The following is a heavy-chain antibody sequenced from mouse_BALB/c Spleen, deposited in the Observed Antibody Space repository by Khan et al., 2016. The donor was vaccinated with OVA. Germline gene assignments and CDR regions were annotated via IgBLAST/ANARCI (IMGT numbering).Heavy chain of an antibody. V-gene: IGHV3-2*02. J-gene: IGHJ4*01. CDR1: GYSITSDYA. D-gene: IGHD2-3*01. CDR2: ISYSGST. CDR3: ARDGHYAMDY. Sequence: EVQLVESGPGLVKPSQSLSITCTVTGYSITSDYAWNWIRQFPGNKLEWMGYISYSGSTSYNPSIKSRISLTRDTSKNKFFLQFNSVTTEDTATYYCARDGHYAMDYWGQGTSVTVSA.